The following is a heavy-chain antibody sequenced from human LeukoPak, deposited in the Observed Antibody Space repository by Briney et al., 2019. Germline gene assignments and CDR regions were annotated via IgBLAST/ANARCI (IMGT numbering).Heavy chain of an antibody. CDR3: AKDRGYYDSSGYYEGPDY. J-gene: IGHJ4*02. Sequence: GGSLRLSCAASGFTFSSYAMSWVRQAPGKGLEWVSAISGSGGSTYYADSVKGRFTISRDNSKNTLYLQMNSLRAEDTAVYYCAKDRGYYDSSGYYEGPDYWGQGTLVTVSS. CDR1: GFTFSSYA. V-gene: IGHV3-23*01. CDR2: ISGSGGST. D-gene: IGHD3-22*01.